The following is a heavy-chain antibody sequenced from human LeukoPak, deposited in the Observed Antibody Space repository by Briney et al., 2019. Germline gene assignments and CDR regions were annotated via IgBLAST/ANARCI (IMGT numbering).Heavy chain of an antibody. Sequence: SETLSLTCTVSGGSISSYYWSWIRQPPGKGLEWIAYIYYSGYTNYNPSLKSRASISVDTSKNLCSLRLSSVTAADTAVYYCARHAIYSGGYSYWFDPWGLGTLVTVSS. CDR1: GGSISSYY. CDR3: ARHAIYSGGYSYWFDP. D-gene: IGHD1-26*01. J-gene: IGHJ5*02. CDR2: IYYSGYT. V-gene: IGHV4-59*08.